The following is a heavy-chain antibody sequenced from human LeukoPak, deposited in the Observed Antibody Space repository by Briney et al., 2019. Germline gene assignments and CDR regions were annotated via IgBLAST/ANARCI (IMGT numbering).Heavy chain of an antibody. CDR3: AKGGGGRLIYYYYMDV. V-gene: IGHV3-23*01. CDR2: IGSSGDIT. CDR1: GFTFSSYA. Sequence: GGSLRLSCAASGFTFSSYAMSWVRQAPGMGLEWVSSIGSSGDITYYADSVKGRFTISRDNSKNTLYLQMNSLRAEDMALYYCAKGGGGRLIYYYYMDVWGKGTTVTVSS. D-gene: IGHD3-16*01. J-gene: IGHJ6*03.